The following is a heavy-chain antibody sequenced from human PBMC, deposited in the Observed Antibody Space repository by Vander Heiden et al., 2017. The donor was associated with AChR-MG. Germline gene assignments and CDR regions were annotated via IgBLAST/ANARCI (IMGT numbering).Heavy chain of an antibody. V-gene: IGHV3-23*01. Sequence: EVQLLESGGGLVQPGGSLRISCAAPGFPFGSYAMSWVRQAPGRGLEWVSAISGSGGSTYYADSVKGRFTISRDNSKNTLYLQMNSLRAEDTAVYYCAAYSNSLDYWGQGTLVTVSS. J-gene: IGHJ4*02. CDR1: GFPFGSYA. CDR2: ISGSGGST. D-gene: IGHD4-4*01. CDR3: AAYSNSLDY.